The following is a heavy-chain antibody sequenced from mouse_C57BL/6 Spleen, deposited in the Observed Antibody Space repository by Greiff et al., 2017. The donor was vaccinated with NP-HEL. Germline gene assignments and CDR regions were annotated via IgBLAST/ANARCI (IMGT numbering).Heavy chain of an antibody. J-gene: IGHJ4*01. CDR2: IDPSDSYT. CDR3: ARSADSSGYDYAMDY. V-gene: IGHV1-69*01. Sequence: QVQLQQPGAELVMPGASVKLSCKASGYTFTSYWMHWVKQRPGQGLEWIGEIDPSDSYTNYNQKFKGKSTLTVDKSSSTAYMQLSSLTSEDSAVYYCARSADSSGYDYAMDYWGQGTSVTVSS. D-gene: IGHD3-2*02. CDR1: GYTFTSYW.